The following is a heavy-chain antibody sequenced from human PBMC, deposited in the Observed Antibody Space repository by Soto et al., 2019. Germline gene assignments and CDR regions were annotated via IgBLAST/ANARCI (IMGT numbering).Heavy chain of an antibody. D-gene: IGHD6-19*01. CDR3: AKGGRQWLVTSDFNY. V-gene: IGHV3-30*18. J-gene: IGHJ4*02. CDR2: VSHDRRNT. Sequence: VQLVESGGGVVQPGRSLRLSCAASGFTFSDYAMHWVRQAPGKGLEWVAVVSHDRRNTHYADSVKGRFTISRDSFTSTVSLEMTSLRAEDTAVYYCAKGGRQWLVTSDFNYWGQGALVTVSS. CDR1: GFTFSDYA.